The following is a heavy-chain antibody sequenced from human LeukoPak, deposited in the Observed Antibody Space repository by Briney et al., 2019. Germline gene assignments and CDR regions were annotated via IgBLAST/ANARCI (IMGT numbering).Heavy chain of an antibody. CDR1: GGSISSGDYS. V-gene: IGHV4-30-2*01. CDR3: ARVGSDWNDVRYNWFDP. D-gene: IGHD1-1*01. CDR2: IFQSGST. J-gene: IGHJ5*02. Sequence: SETLSLTCAVSGGSISSGDYSWSCIRQPPGKGLEWIGYIFQSGSTYYNPSLKRRVTISVDRSQNKFSLKLSSVTAADTAVYYCARVGSDWNDVRYNWFDPWGQGTLVTVSS.